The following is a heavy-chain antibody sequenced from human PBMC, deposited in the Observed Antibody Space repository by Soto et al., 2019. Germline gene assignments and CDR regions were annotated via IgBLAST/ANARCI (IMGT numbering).Heavy chain of an antibody. D-gene: IGHD5-12*01. CDR1: GYTFTSYG. V-gene: IGHV1-18*01. Sequence: ASVKVSCKASGYTFTSYGISWVRQAPGQGLEWMGWISAYNGNTTYAQKLQGRFTMTTDTSPSTAYMELRSLCFDDTAVCYCARSIVATGNDYWGQGTLVTVSS. J-gene: IGHJ4*02. CDR2: ISAYNGNT. CDR3: ARSIVATGNDY.